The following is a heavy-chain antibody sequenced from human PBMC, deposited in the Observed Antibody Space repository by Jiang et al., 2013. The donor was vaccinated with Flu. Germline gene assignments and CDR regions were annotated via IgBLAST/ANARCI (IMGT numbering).Heavy chain of an antibody. CDR3: ARETHYYDSSGYYYYYGMDV. D-gene: IGHD3-22*01. V-gene: IGHV6-1*01. Sequence: RSKWYNDYAVSVKSRITINPDTSKNQFSLQLNSVTPEDTAVYYCARETHYYDSSGYYYYYGMDVWGQGTTVTVSS. CDR2: RSKWYN. J-gene: IGHJ6*02.